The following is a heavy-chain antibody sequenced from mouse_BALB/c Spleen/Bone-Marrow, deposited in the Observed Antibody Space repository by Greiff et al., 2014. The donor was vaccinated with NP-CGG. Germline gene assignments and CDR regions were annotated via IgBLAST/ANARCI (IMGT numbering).Heavy chain of an antibody. CDR3: ARRTTTVVATDY. D-gene: IGHD1-1*01. V-gene: IGHV1S81*02. CDR2: INPSNGRT. J-gene: IGHJ2*01. Sequence: VQLQQSGVELVKPGASVKLSCKASGYTFTSYWMHWVKQRPGQGLEWIGEINPSNGRTNYNEKFKSKATLTVDKSSSTAYMQLSSLTSEDSAVYYCARRTTTVVATDYWGQGTTLTVSS. CDR1: GYTFTSYW.